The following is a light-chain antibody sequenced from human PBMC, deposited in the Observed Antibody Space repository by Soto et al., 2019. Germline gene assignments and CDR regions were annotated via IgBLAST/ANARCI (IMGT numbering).Light chain of an antibody. Sequence: EIVLTQSPGTLSLSPGERATFSCRASQSVSNSYLAWYQQKPGQAPRLLIYGASSRATGIPDRFSGSGSGTDFTLSISRLETDDFAVYYCQQYGSSPSTFGGGTKVEIK. V-gene: IGKV3-20*01. CDR1: QSVSNSY. CDR2: GAS. CDR3: QQYGSSPST. J-gene: IGKJ4*01.